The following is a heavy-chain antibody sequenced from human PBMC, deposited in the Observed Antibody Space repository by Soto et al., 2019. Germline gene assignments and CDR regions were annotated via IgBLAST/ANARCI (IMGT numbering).Heavy chain of an antibody. CDR3: ARVEVRCVSPGGSYYYYIDA. CDR2: INHSGST. CDR1: GGSFSGYY. D-gene: IGHD2-21*01. V-gene: IGHV4-34*01. J-gene: IGHJ6*03. Sequence: SETLSLTCAVYGGSFSGYYWSWIRQPPGKGLEWIGEINHSGSTNYNPSLKSRVTISVDTSKNQFSLKLSSVTAADTAVYYCARVEVRCVSPGGSYYYYIDAWGKGTTVTSP.